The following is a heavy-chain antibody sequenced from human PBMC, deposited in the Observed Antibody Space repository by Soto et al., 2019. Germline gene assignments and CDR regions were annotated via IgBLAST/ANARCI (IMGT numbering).Heavy chain of an antibody. CDR2: IYRNDNK. V-gene: IGHV2-5*01. D-gene: IGHD4-17*01. CDR1: EFSLSTSGVG. CDR3: PHPYGDYDPFDY. J-gene: IGHJ4*02. Sequence: SGPTLVNPTQTLTLTCTFSEFSLSTSGVGVGWIRQPPGKALEWLAVIYRNDNKRYSPSLKSRLTITKDTSKNQVVLTMTNVDPVDTSTYYCPHPYGDYDPFDYWGQGILVTVSS.